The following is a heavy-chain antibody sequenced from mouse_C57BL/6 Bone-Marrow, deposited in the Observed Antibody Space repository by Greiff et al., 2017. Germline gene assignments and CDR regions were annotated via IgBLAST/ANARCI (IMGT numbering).Heavy chain of an antibody. CDR2: INYDGSST. CDR1: GFTFSDYY. CDR3: ARAYGSSYGYYAMDY. Sequence: EVMLVESEGGLVQPGSSMKLSCTASGFTFSDYYMAWVRQVPEKGLEWVANINYDGSSTYYLDSLKSRFIISRDNAKNILYLQMSSLKSEDTATXYCARAYGSSYGYYAMDYWGQGTSVTVSS. J-gene: IGHJ4*01. V-gene: IGHV5-16*01. D-gene: IGHD1-1*01.